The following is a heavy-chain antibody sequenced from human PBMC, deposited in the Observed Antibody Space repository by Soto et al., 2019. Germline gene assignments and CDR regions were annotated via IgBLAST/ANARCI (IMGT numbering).Heavy chain of an antibody. CDR2: IYYWGST. Sequence: PPETLSLTCTVSGGSSGSHYWSWFRQAPGKGLEWIGHIYYWGSTTYNPALRSRSTIPVDTSNNQFSLKLNSVTTADTAVYYCARDGREASGMDVWGQGTKVTVSS. CDR1: GGSSGSHY. CDR3: ARDGREASGMDV. D-gene: IGHD1-26*01. V-gene: IGHV4-59*11. J-gene: IGHJ6*02.